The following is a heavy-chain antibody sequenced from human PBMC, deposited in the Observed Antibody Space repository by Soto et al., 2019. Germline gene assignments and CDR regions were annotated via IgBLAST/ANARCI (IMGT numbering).Heavy chain of an antibody. CDR1: GDSISRYY. CDR2: IYYSGST. CDR3: ARHPYYYDSSGLYGGWFDP. D-gene: IGHD3-22*01. V-gene: IGHV4-59*04. J-gene: IGHJ5*02. Sequence: SETLSLTCTVSGDSISRYYWSWIRQPPGKGLEWIGYIYYSGSTYYNPSLKSRVTISVDTSKNQFSLKLSSVTAADTAVYYCARHPYYYDSSGLYGGWFDPWGQGTLVTVSS.